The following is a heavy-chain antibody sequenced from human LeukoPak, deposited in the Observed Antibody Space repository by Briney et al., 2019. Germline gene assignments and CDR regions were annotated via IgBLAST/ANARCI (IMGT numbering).Heavy chain of an antibody. Sequence: GGSLRLSCAASGFTFSNYWMSRVRQAPGKGLEWVANIKQDGGEKYYVDSVKGRFTISRDDAKNSLYLQMDSLRAEDTAVYYCARDPSSTSGYFDYWGQGTLVIVSS. CDR1: GFTFSNYW. CDR3: ARDPSSTSGYFDY. CDR2: IKQDGGEK. J-gene: IGHJ4*02. D-gene: IGHD2-2*01. V-gene: IGHV3-7*01.